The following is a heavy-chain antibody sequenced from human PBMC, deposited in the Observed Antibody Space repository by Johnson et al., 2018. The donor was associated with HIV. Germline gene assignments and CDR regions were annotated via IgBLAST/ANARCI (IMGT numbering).Heavy chain of an antibody. J-gene: IGHJ3*02. CDR3: AKGGGQQLAHAFDI. V-gene: IGHV3-7*01. CDR2: IKQDGSEK. CDR1: GFTFSSYW. Sequence: VQLVESGGGLVQPGGSLRLSCAASGFTFSSYWMSWVRQAPGKGLEWVANIKQDGSEKYYVDSVKGRFTISRDNAKNSLYLQMNSLRAEDTAVYYCAKGGGQQLAHAFDIWGQGTMVTVSS. D-gene: IGHD6-13*01.